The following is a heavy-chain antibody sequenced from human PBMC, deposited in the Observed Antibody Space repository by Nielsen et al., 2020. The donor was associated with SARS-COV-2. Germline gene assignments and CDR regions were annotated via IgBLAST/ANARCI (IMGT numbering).Heavy chain of an antibody. V-gene: IGHV4-59*01. CDR3: ARDEIFDLYGVDV. CDR1: GGSLDSYY. Sequence: SETLSLTCTVSGGSLDSYYWGWIRQPPGKGLEWIGYISNSGSTNYNPSLKSRVTISLDTSKNQFSLKVRSVTAADTAVYYCARDEIFDLYGVDVWGQGTTVIVSS. J-gene: IGHJ6*02. D-gene: IGHD3-3*01. CDR2: ISNSGST.